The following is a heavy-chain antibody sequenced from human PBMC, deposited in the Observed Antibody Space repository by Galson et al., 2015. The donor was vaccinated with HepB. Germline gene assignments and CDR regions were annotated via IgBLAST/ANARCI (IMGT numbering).Heavy chain of an antibody. CDR3: ARQAQYYYDSSGYYYFDY. CDR1: GGSISSSSYY. V-gene: IGHV4-39*01. D-gene: IGHD3-22*01. CDR2: IYYSGST. Sequence: SETLSLTCTVSGGSISSSSYYWGWIRQPPGKGLEWIGSIYYSGSTNYNPSLKSRVTISVDTSKNQFSLKLSSVTAADTAVYYCARQAQYYYDSSGYYYFDYWGQGTLVTVSS. J-gene: IGHJ4*02.